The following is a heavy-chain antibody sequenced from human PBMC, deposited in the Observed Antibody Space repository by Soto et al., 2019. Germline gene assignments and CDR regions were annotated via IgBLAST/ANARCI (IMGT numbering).Heavy chain of an antibody. CDR3: ARQVYYDIDY. CDR2: INHSGST. J-gene: IGHJ4*02. D-gene: IGHD3-22*01. CDR1: GGSFSGYY. Sequence: QVQLQQWGAGLLKPSETLSLTCAVYGGSFSGYYWSWIRQPPGKGLEWIGEINHSGSTNYNPSLKSRVTISVDTSKNQFSLKLSSVTAADTAVYYCARQVYYDIDYWGQGTLVTVSS. V-gene: IGHV4-34*01.